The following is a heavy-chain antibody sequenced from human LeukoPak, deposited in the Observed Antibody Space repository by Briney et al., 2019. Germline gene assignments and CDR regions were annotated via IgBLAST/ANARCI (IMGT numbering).Heavy chain of an antibody. Sequence: SGTLSLTCAVYGGSFSGYYWSWIRQPPGKGLEWIGEINHSGSTNYNPSLKSRVTISVDTSKNQFSLKLSSVTAADTAVYYCARGVRYYDSSGYSVPAFDIWGQGTMVTVSS. CDR2: INHSGST. D-gene: IGHD3-22*01. V-gene: IGHV4-34*01. CDR1: GGSFSGYY. J-gene: IGHJ3*02. CDR3: ARGVRYYDSSGYSVPAFDI.